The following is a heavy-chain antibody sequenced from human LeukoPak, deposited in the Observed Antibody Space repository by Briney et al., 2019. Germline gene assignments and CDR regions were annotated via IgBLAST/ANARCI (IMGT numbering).Heavy chain of an antibody. CDR1: GFTFGDYA. J-gene: IGHJ4*02. CDR3: TTCSGGSCYRAIID. D-gene: IGHD2-15*01. Sequence: GRSLRLSCTASGFTFGDYAMNWVRQAPGKRLEWVGFIRNKAYGGTAEYAASVKGRFTISRDDSKSIAYLQMNSLKTDDTAVYFCTTCSGGSCYRAIIDWGQGTLVTVSS. V-gene: IGHV3-49*04. CDR2: IRNKAYGGTA.